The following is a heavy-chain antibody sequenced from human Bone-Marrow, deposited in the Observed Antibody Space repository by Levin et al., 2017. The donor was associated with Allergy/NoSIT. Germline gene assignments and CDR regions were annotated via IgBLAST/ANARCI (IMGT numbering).Heavy chain of an antibody. CDR1: GFTFSSYP. V-gene: IGHV3-30*04. Sequence: GGSLRLSCAASGFTFSSYPIHWVRQAPGKGLDLVAVIAFDGSDKYYADSVKGRFTISRDNSKNTLYLQMNSLRAADTAVYYCARECYGRGVGDWDYYGLDVWGQGTTVTVSS. J-gene: IGHJ6*02. CDR2: IAFDGSDK. D-gene: IGHD3-10*01. CDR3: ARECYGRGVGDWDYYGLDV.